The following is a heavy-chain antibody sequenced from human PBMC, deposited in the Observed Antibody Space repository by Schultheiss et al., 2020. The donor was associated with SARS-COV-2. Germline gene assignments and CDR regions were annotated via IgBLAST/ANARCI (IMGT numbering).Heavy chain of an antibody. CDR1: GFTFSNFD. V-gene: IGHV3-23*01. D-gene: IGHD3-10*02. J-gene: IGHJ3*02. Sequence: GESLKISCAASGFTFSNFDMHWVRQATGKGLEWVSAISGSGGSTYYADSVKGRFTISRDNSKNTLYLQMNSLRAEDTAVYYCAKLFPTLRLFDAFDIWGQGTMVTVSS. CDR2: ISGSGGST. CDR3: AKLFPTLRLFDAFDI.